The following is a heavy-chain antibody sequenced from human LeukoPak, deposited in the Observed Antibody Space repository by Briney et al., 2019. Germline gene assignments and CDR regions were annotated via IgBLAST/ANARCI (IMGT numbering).Heavy chain of an antibody. CDR3: ARVPGYDSSGYFDY. Sequence: GSLRLSCAASGFTFSSYAMHWVRQAPGKGLEWVAVISYDGSNKYYADSVKGRFTISRDNSKNTLYLQMNSLRAEDTAVYCCARVPGYDSSGYFDYWGQGTLVTVSS. J-gene: IGHJ4*02. CDR1: GFTFSSYA. CDR2: ISYDGSNK. D-gene: IGHD3-22*01. V-gene: IGHV3-30-3*01.